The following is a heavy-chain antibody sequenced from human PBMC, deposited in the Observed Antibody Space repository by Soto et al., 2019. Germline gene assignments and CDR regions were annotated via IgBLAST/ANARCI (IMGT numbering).Heavy chain of an antibody. CDR3: ARDIDMDIVVEVAATAPGY. D-gene: IGHD2-15*01. CDR1: GYTFTGYY. Sequence: ASVKVSCKASGYTFTGYYMHWVRQAPGQGLEWMGWINPNSGGTNYAQKLQGRVTMTRDPSISTAYMELSRLRSDDTAVYYCARDIDMDIVVEVAATAPGYWGQGTLVTVSS. V-gene: IGHV1-2*02. J-gene: IGHJ4*02. CDR2: INPNSGGT.